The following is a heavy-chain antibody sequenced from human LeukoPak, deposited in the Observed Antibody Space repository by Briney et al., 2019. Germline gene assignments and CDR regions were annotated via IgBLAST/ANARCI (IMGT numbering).Heavy chain of an antibody. D-gene: IGHD3-10*01. CDR1: GVSISSYY. V-gene: IGHV4-4*07. Sequence: SEALSLTCTVSGVSISSYYWSWIRQPAGKGLEWIGRIYTSGSTNYNPSLKSRVTMSVDTSKNQFSLRLSSVNAADTAVYFCAREGTSGGLNWLDPWGQGTLVTVSS. J-gene: IGHJ5*02. CDR3: AREGTSGGLNWLDP. CDR2: IYTSGST.